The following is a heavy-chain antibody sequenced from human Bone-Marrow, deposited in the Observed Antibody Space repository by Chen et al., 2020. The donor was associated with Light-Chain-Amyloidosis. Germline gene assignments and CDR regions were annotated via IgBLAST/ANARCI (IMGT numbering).Heavy chain of an antibody. D-gene: IGHD5-12*01. CDR3: ARRRDGYNFDY. CDR2: IYPDDSDA. Sequence: EVQLEQSGPEVKKPGGSLKISCEGSGYTFPNYWIGWVRQMPGKGLEWMGVIYPDDSDARYSPSFEGQVTISADKSITTAYLQWRSLKASDTAMYYCARRRDGYNFDYWGQGTLVTVSS. V-gene: IGHV5-51*01. J-gene: IGHJ4*02. CDR1: GYTFPNYW.